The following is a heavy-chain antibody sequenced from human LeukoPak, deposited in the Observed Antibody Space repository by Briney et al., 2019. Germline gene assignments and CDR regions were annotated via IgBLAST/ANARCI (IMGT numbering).Heavy chain of an antibody. V-gene: IGHV4-59*01. Sequence: PSETLSLTCTVSGGSISSYYWSWIRQPPGKGLERIGYIYYSGSTNYNPSLKSRVTISVDTSKNQFSLKLSSVTTADTAVYYCARDRGYSYTDYWGQGTLVTVSS. CDR2: IYYSGST. CDR3: ARDRGYSYTDY. J-gene: IGHJ4*02. D-gene: IGHD5-18*01. CDR1: GGSISSYY.